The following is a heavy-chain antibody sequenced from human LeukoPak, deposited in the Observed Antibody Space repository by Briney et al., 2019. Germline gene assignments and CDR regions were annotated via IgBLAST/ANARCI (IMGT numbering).Heavy chain of an antibody. J-gene: IGHJ1*01. CDR3: ARDKKKAPGRYYDSSGYYVYFQH. CDR2: ISSSGGTI. CDR1: GFTFSDYY. V-gene: IGHV3-11*01. D-gene: IGHD3-22*01. Sequence: GGSLRLSCAASGFTFSDYYMSWIRQAPGKGLEWVSYISSSGGTIYYADSVKGRFTISRDNAKNSLYLQMNSLRAEDTAVYYCARDKKKAPGRYYDSSGYYVYFQHWGQGTLVTVSS.